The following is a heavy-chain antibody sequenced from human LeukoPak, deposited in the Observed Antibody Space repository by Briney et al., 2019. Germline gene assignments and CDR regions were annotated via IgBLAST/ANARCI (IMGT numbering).Heavy chain of an antibody. Sequence: GGSLRLSCAASGFTFSDYYMSWIPQAPGKGLEWGSYITSSGSTIYYADSVKGRFTISRDNAKNSLYLQMNSLRAEATAVYYCARDLSSGYNDRNYYYGMDVWGQGTTVTVSS. CDR2: ITSSGSTI. CDR1: GFTFSDYY. CDR3: ARDLSSGYNDRNYYYGMDV. V-gene: IGHV3-11*01. J-gene: IGHJ6*02. D-gene: IGHD3-22*01.